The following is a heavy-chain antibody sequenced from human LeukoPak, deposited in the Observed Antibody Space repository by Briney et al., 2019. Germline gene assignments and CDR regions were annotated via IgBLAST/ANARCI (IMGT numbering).Heavy chain of an antibody. CDR3: ARDNGGMY. CDR1: GVSISSYS. J-gene: IGHJ4*02. V-gene: IGHV4-59*01. CDR2: IYYSGSS. Sequence: SETLSLTCTVSGVSISSYSWSWIRQPPGRGLEWIGYIYYSGSSNYNPSLKSRVTISVDTSKNQFSLKLSSVTAADTAVYYCARDNGGMYWGQGTLVTVSS. D-gene: IGHD3-16*01.